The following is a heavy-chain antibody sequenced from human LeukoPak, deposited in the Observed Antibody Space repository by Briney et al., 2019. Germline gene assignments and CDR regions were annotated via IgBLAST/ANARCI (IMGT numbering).Heavy chain of an antibody. CDR3: ARGRLGVLGKGLVDY. V-gene: IGHV4-59*01. J-gene: IGHJ4*02. CDR1: GGSMSSYY. CDR2: IYYSGTT. D-gene: IGHD3-16*01. Sequence: SETLSLTCTVSGGSMSSYYWNWIRQPPGKGLEWIGYIYYSGTTNYNPSLKSRVTISVDTSKNQFSLKLSSVTAADTAVYYCARGRLGVLGKGLVDYWGQGTLVTVSS.